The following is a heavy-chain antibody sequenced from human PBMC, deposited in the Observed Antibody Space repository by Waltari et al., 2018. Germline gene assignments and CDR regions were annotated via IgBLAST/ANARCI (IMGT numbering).Heavy chain of an antibody. Sequence: EVQLLESGGGLVQPGGSLRLSCAASGFTFSSYGLRWVRQAPGKGLEWVSAISGSGSSTYYADSVKGRFTISRDNSKKTLYLQMNSLRAEDTAVYYCAKRSSTMAGFDYWGQGTLVTVSS. J-gene: IGHJ4*02. CDR2: ISGSGSST. V-gene: IGHV3-23*01. CDR3: AKRSSTMAGFDY. CDR1: GFTFSSYG. D-gene: IGHD3-10*01.